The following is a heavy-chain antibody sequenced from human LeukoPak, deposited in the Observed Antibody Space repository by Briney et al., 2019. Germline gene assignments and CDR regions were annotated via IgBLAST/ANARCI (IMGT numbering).Heavy chain of an antibody. CDR3: ATVDATGVDNYYDSSGYSQYFQH. V-gene: IGHV1-24*01. Sequence: ASVKVSCKVSGYTLTELSMHWVRQAPGKGLEWMGGFDPEDGETIYAQKFQGRVTMTEDTSTDTAYMELSSLRSEDTAVYYCATVDATGVDNYYDSSGYSQYFQHWGQGTLVTVSS. D-gene: IGHD3-22*01. CDR2: FDPEDGET. CDR1: GYTLTELS. J-gene: IGHJ1*01.